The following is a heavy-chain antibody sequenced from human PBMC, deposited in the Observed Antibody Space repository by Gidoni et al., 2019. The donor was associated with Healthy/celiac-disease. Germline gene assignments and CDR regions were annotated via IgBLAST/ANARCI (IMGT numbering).Heavy chain of an antibody. CDR2: INPSGGST. CDR3: ASHGSGSYLTPYDYYGMDV. CDR1: GYTFTSYY. Sequence: QVQLVQSGAEVKKPGASVKVSCKASGYTFTSYYMHWVRQAPGQGFEWMGIINPSGGSTSYAQKFQGRVTMTRDTSTSTVYMELSSLRSEDTAVYYCASHGSGSYLTPYDYYGMDVWGQGTTVTVSS. V-gene: IGHV1-46*01. J-gene: IGHJ6*02. D-gene: IGHD3-10*01.